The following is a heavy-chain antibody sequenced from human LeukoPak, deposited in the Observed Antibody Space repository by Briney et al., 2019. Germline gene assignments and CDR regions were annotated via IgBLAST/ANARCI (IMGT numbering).Heavy chain of an antibody. V-gene: IGHV3-15*07. D-gene: IGHD3-16*02. J-gene: IGHJ4*02. CDR3: TTEPCDYVWGSYLSDY. CDR2: INSKTDGGTT. Sequence: SGGSLRLSCAASGFTFSNAWMNWVRQAPGKGLEWVGRINSKTDGGTTDYAAPVKGRFTISRDDSKNTLYLQMNSLKPEDTAVYYCTTEPCDYVWGSYLSDYWGQETLDSVSS. CDR1: GFTFSNAW.